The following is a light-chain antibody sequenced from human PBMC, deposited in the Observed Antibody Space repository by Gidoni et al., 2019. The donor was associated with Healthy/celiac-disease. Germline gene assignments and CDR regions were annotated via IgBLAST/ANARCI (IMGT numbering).Light chain of an antibody. CDR1: QSVLYSSNNKNY. CDR2: WAS. Sequence: DIVMTQSPDSLAVSLGERATINCKSSQSVLYSSNNKNYLALYQQKPGQPPKLLIYWASTRESGVPDRFSGSGSGTDFTLTISSLQAEDVAVYYCQQDYSTPPTFXQXTKVEIK. CDR3: QQDYSTPPT. J-gene: IGKJ1*01. V-gene: IGKV4-1*01.